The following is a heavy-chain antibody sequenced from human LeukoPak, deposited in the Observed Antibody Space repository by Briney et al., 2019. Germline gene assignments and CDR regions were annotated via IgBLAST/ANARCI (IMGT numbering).Heavy chain of an antibody. CDR2: ISSSSSYT. CDR3: ARDPHFSRSVDY. D-gene: IGHD2/OR15-2a*01. CDR1: GFTFSDYY. V-gene: IGHV3-11*06. Sequence: GGSLRLSCAAPGFTFSDYYMSWIRQAPGKGLEWVSYISSSSSYTNYADSVKGRFTISRDNAKNSLYLQMNSLRAEDTAVYYCARDPHFSRSVDYWGQGTLVTVSS. J-gene: IGHJ4*02.